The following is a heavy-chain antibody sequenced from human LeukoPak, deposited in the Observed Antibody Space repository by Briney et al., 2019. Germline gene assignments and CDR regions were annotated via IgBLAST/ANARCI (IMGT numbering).Heavy chain of an antibody. V-gene: IGHV1-18*01. J-gene: IGHJ4*02. CDR2: ISAYNGNT. Sequence: ASVKVSCKASGYTLTSYGISWVRQAPGQGLEWMGWISAYNGNTNYAQKLQSRVTMTTDTSTSTAYMELRSLRSDDTAVYYCAREGSGWSDLIFDYWGQGTLVTVSS. CDR1: GYTLTSYG. CDR3: AREGSGWSDLIFDY. D-gene: IGHD6-19*01.